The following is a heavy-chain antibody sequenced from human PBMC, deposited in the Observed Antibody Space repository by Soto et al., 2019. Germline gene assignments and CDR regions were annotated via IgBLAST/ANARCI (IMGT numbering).Heavy chain of an antibody. CDR3: ARGRDSSGWLFDP. CDR1: GFTFSSYA. CDR2: ISYDGSNK. Sequence: PGGSLRLSCAASGFTFSSYAMHWVRQAPGKGLEWVAVISYDGSNKYYADSVKGRFTISRDNSKNTLYLQMNSLRAEDTAVYYCARGRDSSGWLFDPWGQGTLVTVSS. D-gene: IGHD6-19*01. J-gene: IGHJ5*02. V-gene: IGHV3-30-3*01.